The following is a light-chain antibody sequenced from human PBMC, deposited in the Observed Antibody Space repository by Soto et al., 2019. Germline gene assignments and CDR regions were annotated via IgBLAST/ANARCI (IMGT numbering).Light chain of an antibody. V-gene: IGLV1-40*01. Sequence: QSVLTQPPSVSGAPGQRVTISCTGSSSNIGAGYDVHWYQQLPGTAPKLLIYGNSNRPSGVPDRFSGSKSGTSASLAISGLQSEDEADYYCATWDDSLPAVFGGGTKLTVL. CDR3: ATWDDSLPAV. CDR1: SSNIGAGYD. J-gene: IGLJ2*01. CDR2: GNS.